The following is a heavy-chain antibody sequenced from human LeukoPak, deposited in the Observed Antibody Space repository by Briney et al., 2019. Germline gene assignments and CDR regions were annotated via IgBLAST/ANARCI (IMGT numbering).Heavy chain of an antibody. CDR1: GGSISSYY. CDR3: ARGYYGDYVSDSYFQH. J-gene: IGHJ1*01. V-gene: IGHV4-59*01. CDR2: IYYSGST. Sequence: SETLSLTCTVSGGSISSYYWGWIRQPPGKGLEWIGYIYYSGSTNYNPSLKSRVTISVDTSKNQFSLKLSSVTAADTAAYYCARGYYGDYVSDSYFQHWGQGTLVTVSS. D-gene: IGHD4-17*01.